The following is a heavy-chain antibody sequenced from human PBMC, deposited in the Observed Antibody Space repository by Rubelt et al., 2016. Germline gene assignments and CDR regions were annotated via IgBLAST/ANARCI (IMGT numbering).Heavy chain of an antibody. CDR3: ARGNDLGDGYFDY. CDR2: ISGSGGDT. Sequence: EVPLVESGGGLVQPGGSLRLSCAASGFTLSSYAVSWVRQAPGKGLEWVSSISGSGGDTYYADSVKGRFTISRDNSKNTVYLQMNTLRPEDTAVYSCARGNDLGDGYFDYWGQGTLVTVSS. V-gene: IGHV3-23*04. CDR1: GFTLSSYA. D-gene: IGHD2-21*02. J-gene: IGHJ4*02.